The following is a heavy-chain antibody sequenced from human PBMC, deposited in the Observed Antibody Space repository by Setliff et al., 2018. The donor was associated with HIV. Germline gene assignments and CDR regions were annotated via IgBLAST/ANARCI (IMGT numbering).Heavy chain of an antibody. J-gene: IGHJ4*02. CDR1: GFTFGSFW. Sequence: AGGSLRLSCAASGFTFGSFWMHWVRQVPGKGLVWVSHISTDGSDISYADSVKGRFTISRDNAKNTLYLQMNSLRSEDTAVYYCAREDYYDSYWGQGTLVTV. D-gene: IGHD3-22*01. V-gene: IGHV3-74*01. CDR2: ISTDGSDI. CDR3: AREDYYDSY.